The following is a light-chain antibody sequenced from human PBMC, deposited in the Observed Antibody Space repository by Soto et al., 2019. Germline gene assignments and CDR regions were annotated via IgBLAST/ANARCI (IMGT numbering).Light chain of an antibody. CDR3: QQHISWPLT. V-gene: IGKV3-11*01. CDR2: DAS. Sequence: EIVLTQSPATLSLSPGERATLSCRASQSVTNSLAWYQQKPGQAPRLLVYDASNMATGIPTRFSGSGSGTDFTLTISNLEPEDFAVYYCQQHISWPLTFGGATKVEIK. J-gene: IGKJ4*01. CDR1: QSVTNS.